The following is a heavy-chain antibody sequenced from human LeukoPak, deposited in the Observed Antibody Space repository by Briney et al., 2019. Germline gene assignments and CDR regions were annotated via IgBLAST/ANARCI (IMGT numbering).Heavy chain of an antibody. D-gene: IGHD5-24*01. Sequence: GESLKISCAASGFTVSRYWMHWVRQAPGKGLVWVARINVEGNYIDYAESVKGRFTISRDSAKNTLYLQMNSLRDEDTAVYYCARADRDGNKRFLDWGQGTLVTVSS. CDR2: INVEGNYI. J-gene: IGHJ4*02. CDR1: GFTVSRYW. V-gene: IGHV3-74*01. CDR3: ARADRDGNKRFLD.